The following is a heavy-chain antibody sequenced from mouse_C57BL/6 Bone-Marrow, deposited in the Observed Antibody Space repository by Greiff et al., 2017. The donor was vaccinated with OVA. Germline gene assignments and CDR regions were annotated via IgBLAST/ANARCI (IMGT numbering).Heavy chain of an antibody. J-gene: IGHJ4*01. D-gene: IGHD1-1*01. V-gene: IGHV1-50*01. CDR3: ASHYYGSSYAMDY. CDR1: GYTFTSYW. Sequence: QVQLQQSGAELVKPGASVKLSCKASGYTFTSYWMQWVKQRPGQGLEWIGEIDPSDSYTNYNQKFKGKATLTVDTASSTAYRQLSRLTSEDSAVYDCASHYYGSSYAMDYWGQGTSVTVSS. CDR2: IDPSDSYT.